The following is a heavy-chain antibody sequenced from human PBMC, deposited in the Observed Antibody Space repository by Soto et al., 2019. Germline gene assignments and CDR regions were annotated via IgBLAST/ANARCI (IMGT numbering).Heavy chain of an antibody. CDR3: ARGGGYCSGGSCYSTPRNPFVY. CDR1: GFTVSSNY. Sequence: EVQLVESGGGLIQPGGSLRLSCAASGFTVSSNYMSWVRQAPGKGLEWVSVIYSGGSTYYADSVKGRFTISRDNSKNTLYLQMNSLRAEDTAVYYCARGGGYCSGGSCYSTPRNPFVYWGQGTLVTVSS. V-gene: IGHV3-53*01. J-gene: IGHJ4*02. CDR2: IYSGGST. D-gene: IGHD2-15*01.